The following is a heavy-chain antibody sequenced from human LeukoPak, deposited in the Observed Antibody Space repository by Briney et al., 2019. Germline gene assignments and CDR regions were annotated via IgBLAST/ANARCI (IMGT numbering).Heavy chain of an antibody. D-gene: IGHD3-22*01. CDR3: ARGFYDSSAEY. V-gene: IGHV3-30-3*01. Sequence: GGSLRLSCAASGFTFSSHAMHWVRQAPGKGLEWVAVISYDGSNKYYADSVKGRFTISRDNSKNTLYLQMNSLRAEDTAVYFSARGFYDSSAEYWGQGTQVTVSS. J-gene: IGHJ4*02. CDR1: GFTFSSHA. CDR2: ISYDGSNK.